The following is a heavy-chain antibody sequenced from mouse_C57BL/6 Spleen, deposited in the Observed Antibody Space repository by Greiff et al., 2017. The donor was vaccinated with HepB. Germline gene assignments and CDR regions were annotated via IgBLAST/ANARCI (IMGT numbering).Heavy chain of an antibody. D-gene: IGHD2-3*01. V-gene: IGHV7-3*01. CDR2: IRNKANGYTT. CDR3: ARSCAYDGYYTYAMDY. CDR1: GFTFTDYY. J-gene: IGHJ4*01. Sequence: EVKLVESGGGLVQPGGSLSLSCAASGFTFTDYYMSWVRQPPGKALEWLGFIRNKANGYTTEYSASVKGRFTISRDNSQSILYLQMNALRAEDSATYYFARSCAYDGYYTYAMDYWGQGTSVTVSS.